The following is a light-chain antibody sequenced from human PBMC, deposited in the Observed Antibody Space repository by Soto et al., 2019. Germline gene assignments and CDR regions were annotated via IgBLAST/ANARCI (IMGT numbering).Light chain of an antibody. CDR2: DVR. CDR3: SSYRGGTTLGVV. Sequence: QSALTQPASVSESPGQSITISCTGSSSDIGDHNYVSWYQQYPGKAPQLIIYDVRYRPSGVSERVSGSKSGNTASLTIAGLQAEDEGDYDCSSYRGGTTLGVVFGGGTKLTVL. V-gene: IGLV2-14*03. CDR1: SSDIGDHNY. J-gene: IGLJ2*01.